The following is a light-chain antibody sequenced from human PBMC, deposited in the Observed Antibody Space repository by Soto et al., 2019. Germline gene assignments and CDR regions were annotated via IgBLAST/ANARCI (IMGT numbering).Light chain of an antibody. CDR3: QNYNSVPWT. J-gene: IGKJ1*01. Sequence: DIVMSQSPDSLAASLGERATINCKSSQSVLSSSNNKNSIAWYQQKPGQPPRLLIYWASTRESGVPDRFSGSGSGTDFTLTISSLQPEDVATFYCQNYNSVPWTFGQGTKVDIK. CDR1: QSVLSSSNNKNS. V-gene: IGKV4-1*01. CDR2: WAS.